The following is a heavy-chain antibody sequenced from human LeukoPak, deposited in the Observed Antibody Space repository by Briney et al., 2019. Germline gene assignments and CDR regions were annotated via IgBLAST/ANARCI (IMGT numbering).Heavy chain of an antibody. V-gene: IGHV3-30*02. J-gene: IGHJ4*02. D-gene: IGHD6-13*01. CDR3: AKEPGYSSSWSPSYYFDY. CDR2: SNK. Sequence: SNKYSADSVKGRFTISRDNAKKTLYLQKNRLRAEDTAVYYCAKEPGYSSSWSPSYYFDYWGQGTLVTVSS.